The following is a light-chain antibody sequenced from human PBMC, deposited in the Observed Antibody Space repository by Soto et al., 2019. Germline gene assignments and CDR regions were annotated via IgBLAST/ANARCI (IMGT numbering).Light chain of an antibody. J-gene: IGKJ1*01. CDR3: QQYNTSPWT. V-gene: IGKV1-5*03. Sequence: DIQMTQSPSTLSASVGDRVTITCRASQSISSWLAWYQQKPGKAPKFLIYKASRLESGVPSRFSGSGSGTEFTLTISCLQPDDFATYYCQQYNTSPWTFGQGTKVEFK. CDR2: KAS. CDR1: QSISSW.